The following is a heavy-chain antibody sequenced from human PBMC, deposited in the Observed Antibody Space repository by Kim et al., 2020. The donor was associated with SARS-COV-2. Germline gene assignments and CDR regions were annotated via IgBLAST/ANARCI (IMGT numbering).Heavy chain of an antibody. D-gene: IGHD2-21*02. J-gene: IGHJ6*02. CDR3: ASGENGGNSGRSLYYYYYGMDV. CDR1: GYTFTSYG. V-gene: IGHV1-18*04. Sequence: ASVKVSCKASGYTFTSYGISWVRQAPGQGLEWMGWISAYNGNTNYAQKLQGRVTMTTDTSTSTAYMELRSLRSDDTAVYYCASGENGGNSGRSLYYYYYGMDVWGQGTTVTVSS. CDR2: ISAYNGNT.